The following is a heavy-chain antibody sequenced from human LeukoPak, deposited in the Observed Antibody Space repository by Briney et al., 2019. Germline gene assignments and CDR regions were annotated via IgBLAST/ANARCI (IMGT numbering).Heavy chain of an antibody. Sequence: ASVKVSCKASGYTFTSYGISWVRQAPGQGLEWMGWISAYNGNTNYAQKLQGRVTMTTDISTSTAYMELRSLRSDDTAVYYCARDHRLTTLRPFDYWGQGTLVTVSS. V-gene: IGHV1-18*01. CDR1: GYTFTSYG. J-gene: IGHJ4*02. D-gene: IGHD3-10*01. CDR2: ISAYNGNT. CDR3: ARDHRLTTLRPFDY.